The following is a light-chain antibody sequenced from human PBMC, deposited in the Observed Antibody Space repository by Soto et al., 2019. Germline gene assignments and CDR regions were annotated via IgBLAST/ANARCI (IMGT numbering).Light chain of an antibody. CDR2: DAS. Sequence: EIVLTQSPGTLSLSPGERVTLSCRASQSVSSSYLAWYQQKPGQAPRLLIHDASSRATGIPDRFSGSGSGTDFNLTISRLEPEDFAVYYCQQYGSTPLTFGGGTKVEIK. CDR3: QQYGSTPLT. CDR1: QSVSSSY. J-gene: IGKJ4*01. V-gene: IGKV3-20*01.